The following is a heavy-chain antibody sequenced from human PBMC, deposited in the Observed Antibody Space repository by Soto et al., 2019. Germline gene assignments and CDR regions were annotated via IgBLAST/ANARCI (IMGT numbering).Heavy chain of an antibody. D-gene: IGHD3-9*01. CDR1: GGSISSSSYY. Sequence: PSDTLSLTCTVSGGSISSSSYYWGWIRQPPGKGLEWIGSIYYSGSTYYNTSLKSRVTISVDTSKNQFSLKLSSVNAAETAVYYCARLRAYYDILTGYYRYYYYYMDVWGKGTTGTVSS. CDR3: ARLRAYYDILTGYYRYYYYYMDV. J-gene: IGHJ6*03. V-gene: IGHV4-39*01. CDR2: IYYSGST.